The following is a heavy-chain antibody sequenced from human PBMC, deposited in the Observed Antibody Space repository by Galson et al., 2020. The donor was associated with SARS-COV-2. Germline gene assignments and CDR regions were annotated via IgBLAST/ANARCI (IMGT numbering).Heavy chain of an antibody. J-gene: IGHJ4*02. CDR2: IYSTGTT. CDR1: RGPISGYY. Sequence: ETSETLSLTCTVSRGPISGYYWSWIRQTPGKKLEWLGRIYSTGTTDYNPSLKSGVTISVDTSKNQFSLTLISVTAADTAVYYCAKLAEGRRSSEDYWGQGTLVTISS. V-gene: IGHV4-59*08. CDR3: AKLAEGRRSSEDY.